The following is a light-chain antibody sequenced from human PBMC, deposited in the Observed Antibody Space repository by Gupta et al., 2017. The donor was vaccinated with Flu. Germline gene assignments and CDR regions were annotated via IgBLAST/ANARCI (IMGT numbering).Light chain of an antibody. J-gene: IGKJ4*01. CDR1: QSVANNY. V-gene: IGKV3-20*01. Sequence: DIVLTQSPGTLSLSPGDRVTLSCRASQSVANNYVAWYQQRPGQAPRLLMYGASNRATGIPDRFSGSGSGTDFTLTISRLEPEDSATYFCQQYGRSPVTFGGGTKVEIK. CDR3: QQYGRSPVT. CDR2: GAS.